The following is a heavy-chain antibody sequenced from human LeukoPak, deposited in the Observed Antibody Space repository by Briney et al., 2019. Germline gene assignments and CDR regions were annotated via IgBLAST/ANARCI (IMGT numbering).Heavy chain of an antibody. CDR3: ARVDIVATRGGDAFDI. Sequence: GGSLRLSCAASGFTFSSYAMSWVRQAPGKGLEWVSVISGGSTYYADSVKGRFTISRDNSKNTLYLQMNSLRAEDTAVYYCARVDIVATRGGDAFDIWGQGTMVTVSS. J-gene: IGHJ3*02. CDR1: GFTFSSYA. D-gene: IGHD5-12*01. CDR2: ISGGST. V-gene: IGHV3-23*01.